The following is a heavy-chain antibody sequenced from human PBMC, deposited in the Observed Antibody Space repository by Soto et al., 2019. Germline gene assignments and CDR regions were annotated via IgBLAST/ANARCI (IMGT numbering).Heavy chain of an antibody. V-gene: IGHV3-49*04. Sequence: PGGSLRLSCTTSGFTFADDAMSWVRQAPGKGLEWVGFIRSKAYGGTIDYAASVKGRFSLSRDDSRSIAYLQMNGLKTEDTAVYYCTRAGIDRSGTTHYYYGMDVWGQGTTVTVSS. CDR2: IRSKAYGGTI. CDR3: TRAGIDRSGTTHYYYGMDV. D-gene: IGHD3-22*01. J-gene: IGHJ6*02. CDR1: GFTFADDA.